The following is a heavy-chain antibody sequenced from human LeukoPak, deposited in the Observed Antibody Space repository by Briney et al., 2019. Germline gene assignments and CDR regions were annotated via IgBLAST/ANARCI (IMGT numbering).Heavy chain of an antibody. CDR2: IYYSGST. V-gene: IGHV4-39*01. CDR1: GGSISSRSYL. Sequence: SGTLSLTCTVSGGSISSRSYLWGWIRQPPGKGLEWIGSIYYSGSTYYNPSLKSRVTISVDTSKNEFSLRLTSVTDADTAVYFCAIRAAAGRRFFDYWGLGTLVIVSS. D-gene: IGHD6-13*01. CDR3: AIRAAAGRRFFDY. J-gene: IGHJ4*02.